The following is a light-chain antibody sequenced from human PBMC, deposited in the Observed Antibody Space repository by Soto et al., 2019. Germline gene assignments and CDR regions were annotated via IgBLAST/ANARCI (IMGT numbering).Light chain of an antibody. CDR2: ETS. CDR3: QQYDSSHTYT. V-gene: IGKV3-20*01. Sequence: EIVLTQSPGTMSLSPGERATLSCRASQSISSSYLAWYQQRPGQAPRLLIYETSNRATGIPGRFSGSGSGIAFTLTISRLEPGDFAVYYCQQYDSSHTYTFGQGTKLEIK. J-gene: IGKJ2*01. CDR1: QSISSSY.